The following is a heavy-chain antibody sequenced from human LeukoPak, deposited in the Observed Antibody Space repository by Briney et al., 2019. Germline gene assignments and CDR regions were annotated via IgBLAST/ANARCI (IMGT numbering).Heavy chain of an antibody. Sequence: ASVKVSCKASGYSFTSNGISWVRQAPGQGLEWMGWISANNGYTKYTQKLRGRVSMTTDTSTRTAYMELRSLRSDDTAVYYCARDRPGFGTIESPEYWGQGTLVTVSS. CDR2: ISANNGYT. CDR1: GYSFTSNG. J-gene: IGHJ4*02. V-gene: IGHV1-18*01. D-gene: IGHD1-1*01. CDR3: ARDRPGFGTIESPEY.